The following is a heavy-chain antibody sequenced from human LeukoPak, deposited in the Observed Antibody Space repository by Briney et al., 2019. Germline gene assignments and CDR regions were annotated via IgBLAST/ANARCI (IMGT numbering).Heavy chain of an antibody. Sequence: SETLSLTCAVYGGSFSGYYWSWIRQPPGKGLEWIGEINHSGSTNYNPSLESRVTISVDTSKNQFSLKLSSVTAADTAVYYCARGPDGSGWYNRRSSSLDYWGQGTLVTVSS. CDR3: ARGPDGSGWYNRRSSSLDY. V-gene: IGHV4-34*01. CDR2: INHSGST. CDR1: GGSFSGYY. D-gene: IGHD6-19*01. J-gene: IGHJ4*02.